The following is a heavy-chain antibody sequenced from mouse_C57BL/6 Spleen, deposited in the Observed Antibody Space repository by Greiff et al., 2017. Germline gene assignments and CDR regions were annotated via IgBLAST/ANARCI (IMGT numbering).Heavy chain of an antibody. CDR3: ARDYYGNSGDY. Sequence: QVQLQQPGAELVKPGASVKMSCKASGYTFTSYWITWVKQRPGQGLEWIGDIYPGSGSTNYNEKFKSKATLTLDTSSSTAYMQLSSLTSEDSAVYYCARDYYGNSGDYWGQGTTLTVSS. V-gene: IGHV1-55*01. CDR1: GYTFTSYW. D-gene: IGHD2-1*01. J-gene: IGHJ2*01. CDR2: IYPGSGST.